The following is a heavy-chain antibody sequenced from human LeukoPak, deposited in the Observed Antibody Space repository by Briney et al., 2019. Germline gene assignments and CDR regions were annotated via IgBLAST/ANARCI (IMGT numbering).Heavy chain of an antibody. CDR1: GGSFSGYY. Sequence: PSETLSLTCAVYGGSFSGYYWSWIRQPPGKGLEWIGEINHSGSTNYNPSLKSRVTISVDTSKNQFSLKLSSVTAADTAVYYCARGSPSGDIVVVPAAMKSAVWFDPWGQGTLVTASS. D-gene: IGHD2-2*01. CDR2: INHSGST. J-gene: IGHJ5*02. V-gene: IGHV4-34*01. CDR3: ARGSPSGDIVVVPAAMKSAVWFDP.